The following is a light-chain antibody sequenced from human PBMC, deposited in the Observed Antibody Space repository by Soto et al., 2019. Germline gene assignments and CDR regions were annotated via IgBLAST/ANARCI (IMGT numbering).Light chain of an antibody. CDR2: KVS. CDR3: MQGTHWLET. CDR1: QSLVYSDGNTY. Sequence: DIVMTQSPLSLPATLGQPASISCSSSQSLVYSDGNTYLTWFQQRPGQSPRRLIYKVSNRDSGVPDRFSGSGSGTDFTLKISRVEAEDVGVYYCMQGTHWLETFGQGTKVDIK. V-gene: IGKV2-30*01. J-gene: IGKJ1*01.